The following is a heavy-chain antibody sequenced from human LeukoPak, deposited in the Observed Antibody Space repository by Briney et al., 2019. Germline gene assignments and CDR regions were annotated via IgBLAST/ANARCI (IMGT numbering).Heavy chain of an antibody. CDR3: AKDRYSSSWYTIDY. J-gene: IGHJ4*02. CDR1: GFTFSSYE. D-gene: IGHD6-13*01. Sequence: GGSLRLSCAASGFTFSSYEMNWVRQAPGKGLEWVSYISSSGSTIFYADSVKGRFTISRDNSKNSLYLHMNSLRVEDTALYSCAKDRYSSSWYTIDYWGQGTLVTVSS. CDR2: ISSSGSTI. V-gene: IGHV3-48*03.